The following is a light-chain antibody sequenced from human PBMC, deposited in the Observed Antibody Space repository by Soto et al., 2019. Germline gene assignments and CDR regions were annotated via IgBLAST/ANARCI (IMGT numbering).Light chain of an antibody. CDR2: YDD. J-gene: IGLJ1*01. Sequence: QSVLTQPPSVSEAPRQRGTISCSGSSSKNGNNAVNWYQQLPGKAPKLLIYYDDLLPSGVSDRFSGSKSGTSASLAISGHQSEYEADYYCAAWDDSLNGYVLGTGTKVTVL. CDR1: SSKNGNNA. V-gene: IGLV1-36*01. CDR3: AAWDDSLNGYV.